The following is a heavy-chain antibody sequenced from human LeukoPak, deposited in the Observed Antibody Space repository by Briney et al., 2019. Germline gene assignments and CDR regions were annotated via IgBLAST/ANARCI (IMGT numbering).Heavy chain of an antibody. V-gene: IGHV6-1*01. CDR2: TYYKSKWNT. D-gene: IGHD6-25*01. CDR3: ARGRASAFDV. J-gene: IGHJ3*01. CDR1: VDSVSTSGVA. Sequence: SQTLSLTCAISVDSVSTSGVAWNWVRQSPSRGLEWLGRTYYKSKWNTDYAVSVKSRIVVNPDTSKNQFYLQLNSVTSEDTAVYYCARGRASAFDVWGQGTMVTVSS.